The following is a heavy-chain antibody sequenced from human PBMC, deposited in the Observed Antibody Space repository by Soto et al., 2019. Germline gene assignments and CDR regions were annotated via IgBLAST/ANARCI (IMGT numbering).Heavy chain of an antibody. CDR1: GGTFSSYA. V-gene: IGHV1-69*01. D-gene: IGHD4-17*01. CDR2: IIPIFGTA. CDR3: ARRDYGDYYYYCYGMDV. Sequence: QVQLVQSGAEVKKPGSSVKVSCKASGGTFSSYAISWVRQAPGQGLEWMVGIIPIFGTANYAQKFQGRVTITADESTSTAYMELSSLRSEDTAVYYCARRDYGDYYYYCYGMDVWGQGTTVTVSS. J-gene: IGHJ6*02.